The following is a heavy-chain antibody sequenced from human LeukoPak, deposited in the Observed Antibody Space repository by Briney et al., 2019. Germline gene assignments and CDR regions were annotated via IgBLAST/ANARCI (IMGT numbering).Heavy chain of an antibody. CDR1: GFTFSNAW. CDR2: ISSSGSTI. CDR3: AREACNGVCSYYYYYYYMDV. D-gene: IGHD2-8*01. J-gene: IGHJ6*03. Sequence: PGGSLRLSCAASGFTFSNAWMSWVRQAPGKGLEWVSYISSSGSTIYYADSVKGRFTISRDNAKNSLYLQMNSLRAEDTAVYYCAREACNGVCSYYYYYYYMDVWGKGTTVTVSS. V-gene: IGHV3-11*04.